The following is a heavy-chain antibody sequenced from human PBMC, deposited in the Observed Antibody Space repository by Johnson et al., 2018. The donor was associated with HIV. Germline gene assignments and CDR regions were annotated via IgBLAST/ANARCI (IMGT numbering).Heavy chain of an antibody. CDR2: IWYDESNK. CDR3: PRDRFHPHAFDI. Sequence: QVQLVESGRGVVQPGRSLRLSCAASGFTFSSYGMHWVRQAPGKALEWVAVIWYDESNKYYADCVKGRFIISRDNSQNTLYLQMIRPRTDDTTVYYCPRDRFHPHAFDIWGQGTMVTVSS. CDR1: GFTFSSYG. J-gene: IGHJ3*02. D-gene: IGHD3-10*01. V-gene: IGHV3-33*01.